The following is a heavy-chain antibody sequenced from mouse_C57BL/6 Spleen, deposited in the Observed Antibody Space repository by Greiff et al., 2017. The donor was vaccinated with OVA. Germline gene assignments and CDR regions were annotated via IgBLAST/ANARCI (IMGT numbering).Heavy chain of an antibody. J-gene: IGHJ1*03. Sequence: EVQLQESGGGLVKPGGSLKLSCAASGFTFSDYGMHWVRQAPEKGLEWVAYISSGSSTIYYADTVKGRFPISRDNAKNPLFLQMTSLRSEDTAMYYCARGRAYYSNYDWYFDVWGTGTTVTASS. D-gene: IGHD2-5*01. CDR2: ISSGSSTI. CDR3: ARGRAYYSNYDWYFDV. V-gene: IGHV5-17*01. CDR1: GFTFSDYG.